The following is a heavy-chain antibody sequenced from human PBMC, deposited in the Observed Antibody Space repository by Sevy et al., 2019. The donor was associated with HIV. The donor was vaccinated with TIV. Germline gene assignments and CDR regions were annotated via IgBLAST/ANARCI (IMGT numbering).Heavy chain of an antibody. V-gene: IGHV3-30*18. CDR2: ISYDGSNK. Sequence: GGSLRLSCAASGFTFSSYGMHWVRQAPGKGLEWVAVISYDGSNKYYADSVKGRFTIYRDNSKNTLYLQMNSLRAEDTAVYYCAKDSDGWVDYGSVSYRLGFDYWGQGTLVTVSS. J-gene: IGHJ4*02. CDR3: AKDSDGWVDYGSVSYRLGFDY. D-gene: IGHD3-10*01. CDR1: GFTFSSYG.